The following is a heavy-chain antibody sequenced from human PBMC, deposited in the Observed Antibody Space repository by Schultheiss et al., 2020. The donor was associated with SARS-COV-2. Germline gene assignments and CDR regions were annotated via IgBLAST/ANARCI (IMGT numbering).Heavy chain of an antibody. V-gene: IGHV4-59*12. CDR3: ARDGGRDGYNPTFDY. J-gene: IGHJ4*02. D-gene: IGHD5-24*01. Sequence: SETLSLTCTVSGDSINNYYWSWIRQPPGRGLEYIGFIYYRGSTNYNPSLKSRVTISVDTSKNQFSLKLSSVTAADTAVYYCARDGGRDGYNPTFDYWGQGTLVTVSS. CDR1: GDSINNYY. CDR2: IYYRGST.